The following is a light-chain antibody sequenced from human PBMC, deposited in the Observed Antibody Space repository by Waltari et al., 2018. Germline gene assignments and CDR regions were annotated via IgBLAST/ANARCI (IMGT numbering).Light chain of an antibody. CDR3: NSYTGSSTSVL. CDR2: DVN. Sequence: QSALTQPASVSGSPGQSITISCTGTSGDVGGYNYFSCYQHHPGKAPKLIISDVNKRPSGVSNRFSGSKSGNTASLTISGLQADDEADYYCNSYTGSSTSVLFGGGTKLTVL. V-gene: IGLV2-14*03. J-gene: IGLJ3*02. CDR1: SGDVGGYNY.